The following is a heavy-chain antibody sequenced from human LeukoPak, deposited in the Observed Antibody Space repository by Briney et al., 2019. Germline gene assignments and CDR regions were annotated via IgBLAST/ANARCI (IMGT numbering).Heavy chain of an antibody. V-gene: IGHV3-30-3*01. CDR1: GFTFSSYA. CDR2: ISYDGSNK. CDR3: ARDRTYDFWSGYCGGELDY. Sequence: GGSLRLSCAASGFTFSSYAMHWVRQAPGKGLEWVAVISYDGSNKYYADSVKGRFTISRDNSKNTLYLQMNSLRAEDTAVYYCARDRTYDFWSGYCGGELDYWGQGTLVTVSS. D-gene: IGHD3-3*01. J-gene: IGHJ4*02.